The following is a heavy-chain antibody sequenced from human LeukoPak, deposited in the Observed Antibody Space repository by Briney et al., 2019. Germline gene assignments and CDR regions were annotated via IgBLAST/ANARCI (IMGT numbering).Heavy chain of an antibody. CDR3: ATDLGWLRPGGNY. Sequence: ASVKVSCKASGYTFTGSYIHWVRQAPGQGLEWMGRINPNSGGTNYAQNFQGRVTMTSDTSISTAYMELSRLRSDDTAVYYCATDLGWLRPGGNYWGQGTLVTVSS. CDR2: INPNSGGT. CDR1: GYTFTGSY. J-gene: IGHJ4*02. V-gene: IGHV1-2*06. D-gene: IGHD5-12*01.